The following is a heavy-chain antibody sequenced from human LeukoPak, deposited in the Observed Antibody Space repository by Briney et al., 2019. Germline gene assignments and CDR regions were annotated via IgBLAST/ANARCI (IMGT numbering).Heavy chain of an antibody. D-gene: IGHD5-24*01. V-gene: IGHV3-9*01. CDR3: AKDLEMATVGYFDY. Sequence: GGSLRLSCAASGFTFDDYAMHWVRQAPGKGLEWVSGISWNSGSIGYADSVKGRFTISRDNAKNSLYLQMNSLRAEDTALYYCAKDLEMATVGYFDYWGQGTLVTVSS. CDR1: GFTFDDYA. J-gene: IGHJ4*02. CDR2: ISWNSGSI.